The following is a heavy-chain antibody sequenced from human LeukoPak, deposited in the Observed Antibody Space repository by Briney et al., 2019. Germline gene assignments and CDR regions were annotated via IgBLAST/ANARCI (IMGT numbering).Heavy chain of an antibody. J-gene: IGHJ6*03. D-gene: IGHD6-13*01. CDR3: ARGTPFHLESSSWYLYYYYYYMDV. V-gene: IGHV1-8*01. Sequence: ASVKVSCKASGYTFTSCDINWVRQATGQGLEWMGWMNPNSGNTGYAQKFQGRVTMTRNTSISTAYMELSSLRSEDTAMYYCARGTPFHLESSSWYLYYYYYYMDVWGKGTTVTVSS. CDR1: GYTFTSCD. CDR2: MNPNSGNT.